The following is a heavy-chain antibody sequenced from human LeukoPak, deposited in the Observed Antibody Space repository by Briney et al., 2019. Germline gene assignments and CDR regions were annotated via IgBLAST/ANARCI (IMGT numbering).Heavy chain of an antibody. CDR1: GFTFSSYA. CDR3: AKDRYSSGWYFDY. J-gene: IGHJ4*02. CDR2: ISGSGGDT. D-gene: IGHD6-19*01. Sequence: GGSLRLSCAASGFTFSSYAMRWVRQAPGKGLEWVSGISGSGGDTYYADSVKGRFTISRDNSKNTLYLQMNSLRAEDTAVYYCAKDRYSSGWYFDYWGQGTLVTVSS. V-gene: IGHV3-23*01.